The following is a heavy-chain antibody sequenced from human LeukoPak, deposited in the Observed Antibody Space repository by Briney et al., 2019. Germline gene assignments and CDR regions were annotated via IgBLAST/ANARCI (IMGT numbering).Heavy chain of an antibody. CDR2: INHSGST. Sequence: SETLSLTCAVYGGSFSGYYWSWIRQPPGKGLEWIGEINHSGSTNYNPSLKSRVTISVDTSKTQFSLKLSSVTAADTAVYYCARGGGQNAFDIWGQGTMVTVSS. V-gene: IGHV4-34*01. D-gene: IGHD3-10*01. CDR1: GGSFSGYY. J-gene: IGHJ3*02. CDR3: ARGGGQNAFDI.